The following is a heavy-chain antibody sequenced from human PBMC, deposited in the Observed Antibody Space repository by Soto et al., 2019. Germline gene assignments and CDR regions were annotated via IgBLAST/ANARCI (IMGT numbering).Heavy chain of an antibody. V-gene: IGHV1-2*02. D-gene: IGHD6-6*01. CDR3: AKLGQYSTSAGQLDY. Sequence: ASVKVSCKASGYTFTDYYIHWVRQAPGQGLEWMGWINPNSGGTNSAQNFQGRVTMTRDTSISTAYMELSRLRSDDTAVYFCAKLGQYSTSAGQLDYWDQGPMVPVPS. J-gene: IGHJ4*02. CDR1: GYTFTDYY. CDR2: INPNSGGT.